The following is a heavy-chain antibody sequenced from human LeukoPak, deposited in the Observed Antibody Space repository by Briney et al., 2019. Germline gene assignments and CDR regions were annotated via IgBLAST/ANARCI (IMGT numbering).Heavy chain of an antibody. J-gene: IGHJ5*02. CDR2: ISSNGGTT. CDR3: ERNLYFGHNWFDP. CDR1: GFTFSNYA. V-gene: IGHV3-64*01. Sequence: PGGSLRLSCVASGFTFSNYAMHWVRQAPGKGLEYVSAISSNGGTTYYATSVKGRFTISRDTSKNTLFLQMGSLRAEDMAVYYCERNLYFGHNWFDPWGQGTLVTVSS. D-gene: IGHD2-2*02.